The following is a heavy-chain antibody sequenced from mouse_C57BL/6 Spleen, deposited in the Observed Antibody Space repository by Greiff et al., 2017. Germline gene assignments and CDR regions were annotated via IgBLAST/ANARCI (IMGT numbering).Heavy chain of an antibody. D-gene: IGHD2-2*01. Sequence: VHVKQSVAELVRPGASVKLSCTASGFNIKNTYMHWVKQRPEQGLEWIGRIDPANGNTKYAPKFQGKATITADTSSNTAYLQLSSLTSEDTAIYYCASLSVYGYDDGFAYWGQGTLVTVSA. CDR2: IDPANGNT. CDR1: GFNIKNTY. J-gene: IGHJ3*01. V-gene: IGHV14-3*01. CDR3: ASLSVYGYDDGFAY.